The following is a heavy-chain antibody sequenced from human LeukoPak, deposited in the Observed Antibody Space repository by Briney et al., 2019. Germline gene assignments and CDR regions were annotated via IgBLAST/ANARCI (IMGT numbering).Heavy chain of an antibody. CDR1: GFTFSAYS. J-gene: IGHJ3*02. V-gene: IGHV3-48*02. CDR3: ARRGGGGRSDALDI. CDR2: SSTTGNTI. D-gene: IGHD2-21*01. Sequence: GGSLRLSRAASGFTFSAYSMIWVRQAPGKGLEWVSYSSTTGNTIHYTDSVKGRFTVSRDNAKNSLFLQMNSLRDEDTAVYYCARRGGGGRSDALDIWGQGTMVTVSS.